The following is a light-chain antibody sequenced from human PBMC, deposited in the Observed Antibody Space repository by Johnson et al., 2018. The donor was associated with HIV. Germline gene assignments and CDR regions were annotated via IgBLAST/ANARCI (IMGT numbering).Light chain of an antibody. CDR1: SSNIGNNY. CDR3: ETWDSSLSWV. CDR2: DNN. Sequence: QSVLTQPPSVSAAPGQKVTISCSGSSSNIGNNYVSWYQQLPGTAPKLLIYDNNKRPSGIPDRFSGSKSGTSATLGITGLQTGDEADYYWETWDSSLSWVFGTGTKVTVL. J-gene: IGLJ1*01. V-gene: IGLV1-51*01.